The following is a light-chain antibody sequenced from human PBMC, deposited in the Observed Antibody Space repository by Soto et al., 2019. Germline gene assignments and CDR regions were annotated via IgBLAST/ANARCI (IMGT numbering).Light chain of an antibody. CDR3: QQYASSLRT. V-gene: IGKV3-20*01. CDR1: QSISGSQ. J-gene: IGKJ1*01. CDR2: GAS. Sequence: ETVLTQFPDTLSLSPGERATLSCRAGQSISGSQLVWYQQKPGQAPRLLIYGASSRATGIPDRFSGSGSGTDFTLTISRLETEDFAVYYCQQYASSLRTFGPGPRVDI.